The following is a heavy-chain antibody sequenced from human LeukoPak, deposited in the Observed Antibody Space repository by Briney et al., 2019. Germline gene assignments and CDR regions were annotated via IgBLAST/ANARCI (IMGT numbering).Heavy chain of an antibody. V-gene: IGHV4-4*02. CDR1: GGSISSSNW. J-gene: IGHJ3*02. Sequence: SGTLSLTCAVSGGSISSSNWWSWVRPPPGKGLEWIGEIYHSGSTNYNPSLKSRVTISVDKSKNQFSLKLSSVTAADMAVYYCARGMGRYCSSTSCRAAFDIWGQGTMVTVSS. CDR3: ARGMGRYCSSTSCRAAFDI. D-gene: IGHD2-2*01. CDR2: IYHSGST.